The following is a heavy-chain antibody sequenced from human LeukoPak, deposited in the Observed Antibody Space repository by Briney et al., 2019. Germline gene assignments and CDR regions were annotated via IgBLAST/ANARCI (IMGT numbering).Heavy chain of an antibody. CDR3: ARDGGGGSYGAFDI. Sequence: GGSLRLSCAASGFTFSSYWMHWVRQAPGKGLVWVSRINSDGSSTTYADSVKGRFTFSRDNAENTMFLQMNSLRAEDTAVYYCARDGGGGSYGAFDIWGQGTMVTVSS. D-gene: IGHD1-26*01. V-gene: IGHV3-74*01. J-gene: IGHJ3*02. CDR2: INSDGSST. CDR1: GFTFSSYW.